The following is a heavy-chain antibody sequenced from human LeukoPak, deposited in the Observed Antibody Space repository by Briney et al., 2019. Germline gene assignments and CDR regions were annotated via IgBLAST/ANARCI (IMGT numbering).Heavy chain of an antibody. D-gene: IGHD4-23*01. CDR1: GFTFSDYL. J-gene: IGHJ5*02. CDR3: TRLNYGGNSAALGA. Sequence: GGSLRLSCAVSGFTFSDYLMYWVRQTPGKALEWVSAISSSSDYTSYADSVKGRFTISRDNTKNSLFLQMNSLRAEDTAFYYCTRLNYGGNSAALGAWGQGTLVTVSS. CDR2: ISSSSDYT. V-gene: IGHV3-21*01.